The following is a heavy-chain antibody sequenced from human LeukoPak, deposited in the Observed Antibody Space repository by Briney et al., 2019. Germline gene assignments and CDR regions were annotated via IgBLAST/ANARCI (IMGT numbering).Heavy chain of an antibody. CDR1: GGSISSSSDY. Sequence: SETLSLTCTVSGGSISSSSDYWGWIRQPPGKGLEWTGEISLAGQTNYNPSLNGRVTMSLDKSSNQLSLNLTSVTAADTATYCSRESGAFCPFGYWGQGTLVIVSS. CDR3: RESGAFCPFGY. V-gene: IGHV4-39*07. J-gene: IGHJ4*02. D-gene: IGHD1-26*01. CDR2: ISLAGQT.